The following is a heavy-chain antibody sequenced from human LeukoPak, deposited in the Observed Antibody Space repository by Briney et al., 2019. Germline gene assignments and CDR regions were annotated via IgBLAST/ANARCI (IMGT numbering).Heavy chain of an antibody. CDR2: IRYDGNNK. CDR1: GFSFSSYD. Sequence: PGGPLRLSCAASGFSFSSYDMYWVRQAPGKGLEWVAFIRYDGNNKYYADSVKGRFTISRDNSESTLYLQLNSLRAEDTAVYYCTTITVASHFDYWGPGTLVTVSS. CDR3: TTITVASHFDY. V-gene: IGHV3-30*02. J-gene: IGHJ4*02. D-gene: IGHD6-19*01.